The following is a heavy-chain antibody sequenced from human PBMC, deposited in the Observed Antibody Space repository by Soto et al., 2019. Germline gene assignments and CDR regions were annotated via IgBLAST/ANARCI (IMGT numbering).Heavy chain of an antibody. J-gene: IGHJ6*02. D-gene: IGHD3-22*01. V-gene: IGHV4-61*01. CDR3: ARDRYYDSSGYYYYYYGMDV. CDR1: GGSVSSGSYY. Sequence: LSLTCTVSGGSVSSGSYYWSWIRQPPGKGLEWIGYIYYSGSTNYNPSLKSRVTISVDTSKNQFSLKLSSVTAADTAVYYCARDRYYDSSGYYYYYYGMDVWGQGTTVTVSS. CDR2: IYYSGST.